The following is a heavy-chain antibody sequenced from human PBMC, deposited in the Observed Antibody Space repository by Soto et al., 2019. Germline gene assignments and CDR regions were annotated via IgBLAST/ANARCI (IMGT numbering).Heavy chain of an antibody. V-gene: IGHV3-11*05. D-gene: IGHD3-22*01. CDR3: ARSNYDDTSGYYAIDY. Sequence: QVQLVESGGGLVKPGGSLRLSCAASGFIFSDYYMSWIRQAPGKGLEWVSYISFTSNYRNYADSVKGRFTISRDNAKNSLYLQMNSLRAEDTAVYYCARSNYDDTSGYYAIDYWGQGTLVTVSS. CDR2: ISFTSNYR. CDR1: GFIFSDYY. J-gene: IGHJ4*02.